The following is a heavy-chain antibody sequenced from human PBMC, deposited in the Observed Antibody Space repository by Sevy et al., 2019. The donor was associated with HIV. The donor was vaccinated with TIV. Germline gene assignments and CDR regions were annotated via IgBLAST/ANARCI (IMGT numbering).Heavy chain of an antibody. Sequence: GASLKISCEGSGYSFTHYWIAWGRQIPGKGLAWMGIIYPGASDPTYSPSFQGQVTISADKSINIAYLQWSRLKASDTAMSYCARLTGYEPYSYYALDVWGQGTSVSVSS. V-gene: IGHV5-51*01. D-gene: IGHD5-12*01. CDR2: IYPGASDP. CDR3: ARLTGYEPYSYYALDV. CDR1: GYSFTHYW. J-gene: IGHJ6*02.